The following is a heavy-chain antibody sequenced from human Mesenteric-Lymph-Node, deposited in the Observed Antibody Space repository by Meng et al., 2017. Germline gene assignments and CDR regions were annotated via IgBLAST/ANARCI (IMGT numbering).Heavy chain of an antibody. CDR3: ARPRSDYGDYGARGAFDI. CDR1: GGSINSGSYY. J-gene: IGHJ3*02. CDR2: IYHSGST. V-gene: IGHV4-39*07. Sequence: GSLRLSCTVSGGSINSGSYYWGWIRQPPGKGLEWIGSIYHSGSTYYNPSLKSRVTISVDTSKNQFSLKLSSVTAADTAVYYCARPRSDYGDYGARGAFDIWGQGTMVTVSS. D-gene: IGHD4-17*01.